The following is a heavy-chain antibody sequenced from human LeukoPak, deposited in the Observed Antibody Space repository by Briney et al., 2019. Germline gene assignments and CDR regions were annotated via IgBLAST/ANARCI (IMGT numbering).Heavy chain of an antibody. V-gene: IGHV4-34*01. CDR3: AREPGRDGYNYGY. Sequence: SETLSLTCAVYGGSFSGYYWSWIRQPLGKGLEWIGEINHSGSTNYNPSLKSRVTISVDTSKNQFSLKLSSVTAADTAVYYCAREPGRDGYNYGYWGQGTLVTVSS. J-gene: IGHJ4*02. D-gene: IGHD5-24*01. CDR1: GGSFSGYY. CDR2: INHSGST.